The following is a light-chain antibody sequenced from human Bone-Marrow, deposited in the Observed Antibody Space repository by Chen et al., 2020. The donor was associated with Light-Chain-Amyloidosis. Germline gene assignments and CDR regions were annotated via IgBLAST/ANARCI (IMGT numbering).Light chain of an antibody. J-gene: IGLJ2*01. V-gene: IGLV3-25*03. CDR3: QSADSSGTYEVI. CDR2: RDT. Sequence: SYELTQPPSVSVSPGQTDRITCSGDDLPTKYAYWYQQKPGQAPVLVTHRDTERPSGISERFSGSSSGTTATLTISGVQAEDEADYHCQSADSSGTYEVIFGGGTKLTVL. CDR1: DLPTKY.